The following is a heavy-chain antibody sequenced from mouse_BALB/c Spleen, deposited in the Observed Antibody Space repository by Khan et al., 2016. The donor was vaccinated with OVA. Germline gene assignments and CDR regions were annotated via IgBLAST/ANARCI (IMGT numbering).Heavy chain of an antibody. CDR1: GYTFTDYY. V-gene: IGHV1-77*01. CDR2: ISPGSGDT. D-gene: IGHD1-2*01. CDR3: ARRNYFGYTFAY. Sequence: QVQLQQSGAELARPGASVKLSCKASGYTFTDYYINWVKQRPGQGLEWIGEISPGSGDTYYNEKFKGKAPLTADTSSTTAYMQLSSLTSEASAVYFCARRNYFGYTFAYWGQGTLVTVSA. J-gene: IGHJ3*01.